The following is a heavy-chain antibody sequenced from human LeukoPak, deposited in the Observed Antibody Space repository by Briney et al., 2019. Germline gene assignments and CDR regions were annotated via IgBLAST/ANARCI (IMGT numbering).Heavy chain of an antibody. D-gene: IGHD5-24*01. J-gene: IGHJ4*02. CDR2: IYYTGST. CDR3: ARKGSPRDGYNSTLVHY. V-gene: IGHV4-39*07. Sequence: SETLSLTCSVSGDSISSTPYYWGWIRQPPGKALEWIATIYYTGSTYYNPSLKSRVTMSLDTSRNQFSLKLTSVTAADTAVYYCARKGSPRDGYNSTLVHYWGQGTLVTVSS. CDR1: GDSISSTPYY.